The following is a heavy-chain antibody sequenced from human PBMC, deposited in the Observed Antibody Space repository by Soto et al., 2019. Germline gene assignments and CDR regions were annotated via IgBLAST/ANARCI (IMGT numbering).Heavy chain of an antibody. CDR1: GFSLRTTGVG. J-gene: IGHJ4*02. D-gene: IGHD3-16*01. Sequence: QNTLKESGPTLVKPTQTLTLTCTYSGFSLRTTGVGVGWIRQPPGKALEWLGIFYWDDDKRYSPSLKNRLTLTNDISKSQVVLTLTNMDPVDTATYYCAHTWGLPFDYWGQGTLVIVSS. CDR3: AHTWGLPFDY. CDR2: FYWDDDK. V-gene: IGHV2-5*02.